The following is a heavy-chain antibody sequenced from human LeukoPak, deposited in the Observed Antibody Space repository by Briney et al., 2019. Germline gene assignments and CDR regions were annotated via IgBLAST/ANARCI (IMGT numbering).Heavy chain of an antibody. CDR1: GYTFTSYA. V-gene: IGHV1-3*01. Sequence: ASVKVSCKASGYTFTSYAMHWVRQAPGQRLEWMGWINAGNGNTKYSQKFQGRVTITRDTSASTAYMELSSLRSEDTAVYYCARSRVTNVVIDYWGQGTLVTVSS. CDR2: INAGNGNT. D-gene: IGHD4-23*01. CDR3: ARSRVTNVVIDY. J-gene: IGHJ4*02.